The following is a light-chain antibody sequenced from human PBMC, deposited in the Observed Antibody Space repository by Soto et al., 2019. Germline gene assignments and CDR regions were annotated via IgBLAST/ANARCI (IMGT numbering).Light chain of an antibody. V-gene: IGKV3-20*01. Sequence: IVLTQSAGTLSLYPGERATLSCRASQSVSSTYLAWYQQKPGQAPRLLIYGASSRATGIPDRFSGSGSGTDFTLTISRLEPEDFAVYYCQHYGSLVLTFGGGTKVEIK. J-gene: IGKJ4*01. CDR1: QSVSSTY. CDR2: GAS. CDR3: QHYGSLVLT.